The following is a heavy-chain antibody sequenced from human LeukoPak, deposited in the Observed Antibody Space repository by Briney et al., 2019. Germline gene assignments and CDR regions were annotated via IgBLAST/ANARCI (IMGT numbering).Heavy chain of an antibody. CDR2: IHYDGRT. CDR3: ARHLNGGTHPLDN. D-gene: IGHD2-8*01. Sequence: PSETLSLTCTISGASMSGQHWSWIRQAPGKGLEWIAWIHYDGRTNYNPSLKSRLSLSVDTSTNQFSLSLNSVTAADTAVYFCARHLNGGTHPLDNWGPGIRVIVSP. CDR1: GASMSGQH. V-gene: IGHV4-59*08. J-gene: IGHJ4*02.